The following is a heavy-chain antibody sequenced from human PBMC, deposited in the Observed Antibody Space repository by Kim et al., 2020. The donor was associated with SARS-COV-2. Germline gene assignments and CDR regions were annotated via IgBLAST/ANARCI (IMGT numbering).Heavy chain of an antibody. CDR1: GGSTSSYY. J-gene: IGHJ4*02. CDR3: VRLRGPAGGAHLDY. D-gene: IGHD3-16*01. Sequence: SETLSLTCTVSGGSTSSYYWSWIRQPPGKGLEWIGCIFHTGTTNYSPSLKSRVTLSVDTSKNQFPLKLKSVTAADTAAYYCVRLRGPAGGAHLDYWGQGT. CDR2: IFHTGTT. V-gene: IGHV4-59*08.